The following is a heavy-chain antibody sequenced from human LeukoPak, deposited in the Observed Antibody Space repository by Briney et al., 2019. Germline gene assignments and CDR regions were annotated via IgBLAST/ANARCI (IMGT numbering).Heavy chain of an antibody. CDR2: IYPGDSDT. V-gene: IGHV5-51*01. CDR3: ARLPYYDTSGYLDY. CDR1: GYSFTNYW. Sequence: GESLKISCKASGYSFTNYWIGWVRQMPGKGLEWMGIIYPGDSDTRYSPSSQGQVTISVDKSISTAYLQWSSLKASDTAMYYCARLPYYDTSGYLDYWGQGTLVIVSS. J-gene: IGHJ4*02. D-gene: IGHD3-22*01.